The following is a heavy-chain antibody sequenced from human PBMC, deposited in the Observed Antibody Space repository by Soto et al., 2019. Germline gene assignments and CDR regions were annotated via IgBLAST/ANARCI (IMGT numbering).Heavy chain of an antibody. CDR2: ISYSGST. J-gene: IGHJ4*02. V-gene: IGHV4-59*11. CDR3: ARADPAASVGY. D-gene: IGHD2-2*01. CDR1: GGSMSSHY. Sequence: ETLSLTCTVSGGSMSSHYWTWLRQSPGKGLEWIGYISYSGSTYYNPSLKSRVSISADTSKNQFSLRMNSMIAADTAVYYCARADPAASVGYWGQGTLVTVSS.